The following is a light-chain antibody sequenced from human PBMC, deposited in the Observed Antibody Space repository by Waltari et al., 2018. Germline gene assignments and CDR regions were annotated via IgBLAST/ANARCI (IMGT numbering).Light chain of an antibody. CDR2: QDR. J-gene: IGLJ1*01. CDR1: KLADKY. CDR3: QTWGSTTSYV. Sequence: SSDLTQPPSVSVSPGPTATITCPGDKLADKYASWYQLKSGQSPVLVIYQDRRRPSGIPGRFSGSNSGTIATLTITGTQATDEADYYCQTWGSTTSYVFGSGTKVTVL. V-gene: IGLV3-1*01.